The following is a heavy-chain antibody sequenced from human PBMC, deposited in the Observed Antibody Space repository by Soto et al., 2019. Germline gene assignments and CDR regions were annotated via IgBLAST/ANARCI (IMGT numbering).Heavy chain of an antibody. CDR2: IYYSGST. D-gene: IGHD6-6*01. CDR1: GGSISSYY. J-gene: IGHJ6*01. CDR3: ARVRRIAARSYYYYYYGMDV. V-gene: IGHV4-59*01. Sequence: SETLSLICTASGGSISSYYWRWIRQPPGKGLEWIGYIYYSGSTNYNPSLKSRVTISVDTSKNQFSLKLSSVTAADTAVYYCARVRRIAARSYYYYYYGMDVWGQGTTVTVCS.